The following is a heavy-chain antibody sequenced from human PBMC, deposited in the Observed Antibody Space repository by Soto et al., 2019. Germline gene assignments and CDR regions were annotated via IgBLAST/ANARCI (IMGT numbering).Heavy chain of an antibody. D-gene: IGHD1-1*01. V-gene: IGHV5-10-1*01. J-gene: IGHJ5*02. CDR2: XDXXXSXT. CDR3: ASSHDNWNDPWFDP. Sequence: GESLKISCKGSGYTFSNYWIIWVRQMPGKGLEWMXRXDXXXSXTXXXPXXXXHVTISADKSISTAYLQWRSLKASDTAMYYCASSHDNWNDPWFDPWGQGTLVTVSS. CDR1: GYTFSNYW.